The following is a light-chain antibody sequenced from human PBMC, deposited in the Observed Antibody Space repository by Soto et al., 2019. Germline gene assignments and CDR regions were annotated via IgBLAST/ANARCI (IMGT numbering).Light chain of an antibody. CDR3: QQLRMYPST. CDR1: PDIAIY. V-gene: IGKV1-9*01. Sequence: IQLTQSPSSLSASVGDRVTITCRASPDIAIYLAWYQQKPGEAPKLLIYAASTLYGGVPSRFSGSGSGTDFELTITSLQAEDFATYYCQQLRMYPSTVGGGTKVEIK. CDR2: AAS. J-gene: IGKJ4*01.